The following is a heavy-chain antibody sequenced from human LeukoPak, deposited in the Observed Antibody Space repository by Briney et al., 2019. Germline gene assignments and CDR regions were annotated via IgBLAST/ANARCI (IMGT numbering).Heavy chain of an antibody. J-gene: IGHJ4*02. Sequence: SGTLSLTCAVYGGSFSGYYWSWIRQPPGKGLEWIGEINHSGSTNYNPSLKSRVTISVDTSKNQFSLKLSSVTAADTAVYYCAREARYDFWSGYYSPDYWGQGTLVTVSS. CDR1: GGSFSGYY. D-gene: IGHD3-3*01. CDR2: INHSGST. V-gene: IGHV4-34*01. CDR3: AREARYDFWSGYYSPDY.